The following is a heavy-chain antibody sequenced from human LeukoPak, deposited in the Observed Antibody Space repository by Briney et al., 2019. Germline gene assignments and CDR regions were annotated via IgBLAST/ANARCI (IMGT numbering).Heavy chain of an antibody. CDR1: GGSISSYY. CDR2: IYTSGST. V-gene: IGHV4-4*07. Sequence: SETLSPTCTVSGGSISSYYWSWIRQPAGKGLEWIGRIYTSGSTNYNPSLKSRVTMSVDTSKNQFSLKLSSVTAADTAVYYCARDRAYYYDSSGYSPFDYWGQGTLVTVSS. J-gene: IGHJ4*02. CDR3: ARDRAYYYDSSGYSPFDY. D-gene: IGHD3-22*01.